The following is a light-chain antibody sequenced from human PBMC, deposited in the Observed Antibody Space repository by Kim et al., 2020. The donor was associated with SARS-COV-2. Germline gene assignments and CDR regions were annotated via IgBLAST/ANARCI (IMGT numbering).Light chain of an antibody. J-gene: IGLJ3*02. V-gene: IGLV2-14*04. CDR1: SSDVGGYNH. CDR3: SSFADSTTWV. Sequence: GQSLTISCTGSSSDVGGYNHVSWYQQHPDKVPKLIIYDVNKRPSGVSSGFSGSKSGNTASLTISGLQTEDEADYYCSSFADSTTWVFGGGTQLTVL. CDR2: DVN.